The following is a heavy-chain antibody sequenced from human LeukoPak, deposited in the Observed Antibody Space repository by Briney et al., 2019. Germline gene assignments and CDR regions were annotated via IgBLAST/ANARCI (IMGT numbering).Heavy chain of an antibody. J-gene: IGHJ4*02. D-gene: IGHD2-21*01. CDR1: RLTFRNYW. V-gene: IGHV3-7*01. CDR3: ARDCGLNTNFDC. CDR2: TKPDGSPE. Sequence: GGSLRLSCAASRLTFRNYWMGWVRKAPGRGREWVANTKPDGSPEYYADSVGGRFTTSRDNANNFLYLQVNRLRAEDTAVYFCARDCGLNTNFDCWRQGTLVTDSS.